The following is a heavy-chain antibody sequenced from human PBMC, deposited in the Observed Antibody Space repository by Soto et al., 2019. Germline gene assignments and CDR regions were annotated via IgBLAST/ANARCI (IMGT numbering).Heavy chain of an antibody. Sequence: QLQLQESGPGLVKPSETLSLSCTVSGGSISSSSYYWGWIRQPSGKGLEWIGSIYYSGSTYYNPSLKSRVTISVDTSKNQFSLKLSSVTAADTALYYCASSYGDYVSYRGQGTLVTVSS. CDR3: ASSYGDYVSY. CDR1: GGSISSSSYY. CDR2: IYYSGST. V-gene: IGHV4-39*01. J-gene: IGHJ4*02. D-gene: IGHD4-17*01.